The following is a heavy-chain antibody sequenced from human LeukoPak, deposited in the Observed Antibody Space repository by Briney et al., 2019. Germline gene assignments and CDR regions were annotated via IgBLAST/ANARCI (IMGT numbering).Heavy chain of an antibody. CDR2: INSDGSST. Sequence: GGSLRLSCAASGFTVSSYWMHWVRQGPGKGLVWVSRINSDGSSTSYADSVKGRFTISRDNAKNTLHLQMNSLRADDTAVYYCARDPPDDSSGYYSLDYWGQGALVTVSS. D-gene: IGHD3-22*01. J-gene: IGHJ4*02. CDR3: ARDPPDDSSGYYSLDY. V-gene: IGHV3-74*01. CDR1: GFTVSSYW.